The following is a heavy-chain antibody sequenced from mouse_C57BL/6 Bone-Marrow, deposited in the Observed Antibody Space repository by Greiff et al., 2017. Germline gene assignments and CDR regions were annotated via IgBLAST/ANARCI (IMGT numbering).Heavy chain of an antibody. CDR3: ARCYDYDYAMDY. J-gene: IGHJ4*01. D-gene: IGHD2-4*01. Sequence: VQLQQSGPELVKPGASVKISCKASGYSFTDYNMNWVKQSNGKSLEWIGIISPNYGTTSYNQKFKGKATLTVDQSSSTAYMQLNSLTSEDSAVSYCARCYDYDYAMDYWGQGTSVTVSS. V-gene: IGHV1-39*01. CDR2: ISPNYGTT. CDR1: GYSFTDYN.